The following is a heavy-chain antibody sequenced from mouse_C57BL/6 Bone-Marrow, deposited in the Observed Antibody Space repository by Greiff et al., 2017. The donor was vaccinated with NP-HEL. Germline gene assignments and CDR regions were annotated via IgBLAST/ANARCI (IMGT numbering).Heavy chain of an antibody. CDR2: ISNLAYSI. D-gene: IGHD1-1*01. J-gene: IGHJ4*01. Sequence: EVQVVESGGGLVQPGGSLKLSCAASGFTFSDYGMAWVRQAPRKGPEWVAFISNLAYSIYYADTVTGRFTISRENAKNTLFLEMSSLRSEDPAMYYCARPLGTLVAGDAMDYWGQGTPVTVSS. CDR1: GFTFSDYG. CDR3: ARPLGTLVAGDAMDY. V-gene: IGHV5-15*01.